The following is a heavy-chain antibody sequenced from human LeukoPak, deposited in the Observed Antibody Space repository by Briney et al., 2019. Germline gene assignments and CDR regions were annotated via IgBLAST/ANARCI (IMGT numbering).Heavy chain of an antibody. CDR3: ARRYCSGSSCYSAFDY. V-gene: IGHV4-59*08. D-gene: IGHD2-15*01. CDR2: IYYSGST. Sequence: SETLSLTCTVSGGSISNYYWSWIRQPPGEGLEWIGYIYYSGSTNYNPSLESRLTMSVDTSKNQFSLKLGSVTAADTAVYYCARRYCSGSSCYSAFDYWGQGTLVTVSS. CDR1: GGSISNYY. J-gene: IGHJ4*02.